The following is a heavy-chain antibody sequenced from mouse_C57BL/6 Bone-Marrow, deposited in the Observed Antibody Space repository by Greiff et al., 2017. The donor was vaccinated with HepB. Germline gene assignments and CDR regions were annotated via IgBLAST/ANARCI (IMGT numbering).Heavy chain of an antibody. J-gene: IGHJ3*01. CDR3: ARHEEVFYYYGSSPAWFAY. CDR1: GYTFTEYT. V-gene: IGHV1-62-2*01. CDR2: FYPGSGSI. Sequence: QVQLQQSGAELVKPGASVKLSCKASGYTFTEYTIHWVKQRSGQGLEWIGWFYPGSGSIKYNEKFKDKATLTADKSSSTVYMELSRLTSEDSAVDFCARHEEVFYYYGSSPAWFAYWGQGTLVTVSA. D-gene: IGHD1-1*01.